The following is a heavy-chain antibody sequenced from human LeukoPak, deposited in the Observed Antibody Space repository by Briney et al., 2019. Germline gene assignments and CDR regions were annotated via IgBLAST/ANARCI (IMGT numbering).Heavy chain of an antibody. CDR2: IYHSGST. J-gene: IGHJ4*02. CDR3: ATGYSSTWYYYGY. Sequence: PSETLSLTCTVSGDSISSYYWSWILQPPRKGLEWIGYIYHSGSTNYNPSLKNRVTITADTSKDQLSLQLASVTAADTSVYYCATGYSSTWYYYGYWGQGTLVTASS. D-gene: IGHD6-13*01. CDR1: GDSISSYY. V-gene: IGHV4-59*01.